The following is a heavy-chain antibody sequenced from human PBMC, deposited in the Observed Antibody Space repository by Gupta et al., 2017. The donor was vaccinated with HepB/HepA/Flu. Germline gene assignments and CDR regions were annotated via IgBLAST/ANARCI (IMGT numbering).Heavy chain of an antibody. CDR2: IVPTFATN. D-gene: IGHD1-7*01. J-gene: IGHJ5*02. CDR3: AGEDRTSPAEPLDT. CDR1: LGTFNSHA. Sequence: QVQLVQSPAEVKNPGSSGKFSCKPSLGTFNSHAINWVRQAPGQGLEWMGEIVPTFATNNYEYIVQGRVTTTAAESTSSAYMEWTKPSSDTTVEYDGAGEDRTSPAEPLDTWGRGTLVTVSS. V-gene: IGHV1-69*01.